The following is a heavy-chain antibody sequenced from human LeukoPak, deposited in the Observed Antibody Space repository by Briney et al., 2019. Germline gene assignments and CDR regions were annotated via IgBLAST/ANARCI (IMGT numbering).Heavy chain of an antibody. Sequence: GGSLRLSCAASGFTFSSYGMHWVRQAPGKGLEWVAFIRYDGSNKYYADSVKGRFTISRDNSKNTLYLQMNSLRAEDTAVYYCAKGAHDYSKEVIDPIWGQGTLVTVSS. J-gene: IGHJ4*02. V-gene: IGHV3-30*02. CDR2: IRYDGSNK. CDR1: GFTFSSYG. CDR3: AKGAHDYSKEVIDPI. D-gene: IGHD4-11*01.